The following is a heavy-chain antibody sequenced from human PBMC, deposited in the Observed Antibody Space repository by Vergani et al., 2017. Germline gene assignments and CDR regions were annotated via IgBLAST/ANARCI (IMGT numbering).Heavy chain of an antibody. CDR2: IYHSGNT. CDR3: ARHSLAHCVSTSCYWPLPLRY. CDR1: GYSINSGYY. V-gene: IGHV4-38-2*02. D-gene: IGHD2-2*01. J-gene: IGHJ4*02. Sequence: QLHLQESGPGLVKPSETLSLICTVSGYSINSGYYWGWIRQPPGKGLEWIATIYHSGNTYYNPSLKSRVTISVDTSRNHFSLNLTSVTAADTAMYYCARHSLAHCVSTSCYWPLPLRYWGQGALVTVSS.